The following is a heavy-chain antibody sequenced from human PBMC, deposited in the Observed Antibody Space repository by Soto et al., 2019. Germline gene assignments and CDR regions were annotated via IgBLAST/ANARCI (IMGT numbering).Heavy chain of an antibody. CDR3: ATVPVPYCSSTSCPNYFDY. J-gene: IGHJ4*02. D-gene: IGHD2-2*01. CDR2: ISYDGINK. Sequence: GGSLRLSCAASGFPFSMHGMHWVRQSPGKGLEWVAFISYDGINKYYADSVKGRFTISRDNSKNTLYLQVNSLRAEDTAVYYCATVPVPYCSSTSCPNYFDYWGQGTLVTVSS. V-gene: IGHV3-30*03. CDR1: GFPFSMHG.